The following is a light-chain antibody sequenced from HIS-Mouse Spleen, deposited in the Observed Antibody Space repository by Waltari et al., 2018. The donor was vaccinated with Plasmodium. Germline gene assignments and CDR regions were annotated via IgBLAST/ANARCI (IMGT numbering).Light chain of an antibody. CDR2: DVS. V-gene: IGLV2-14*03. J-gene: IGLJ2*01. Sequence: QSALTQPASVSGSPGQSITISCPGPSSDVVGYNYVSWYHQHPGKAPNLMIYDVSNRPSGVSNRFSGSKSGNTASLTISGLQAEDEADYYCSSYTSSSTLVFGGGTKLTVL. CDR1: SSDVVGYNY. CDR3: SSYTSSSTLV.